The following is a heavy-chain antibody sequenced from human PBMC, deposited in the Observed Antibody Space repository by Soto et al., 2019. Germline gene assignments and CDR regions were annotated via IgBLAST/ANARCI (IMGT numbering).Heavy chain of an antibody. Sequence: QVQLVESGGGVVQPGRSLRLSCAASGFTFSSYGMHWVRQAPGKGLEWVAVISYDGSKKYYADSVKGRFTISRDNSKNTLYQQMTSLRAEDTVVYYCAKDRGRYIRDYYCYGMDVWGQGTTVTVS. CDR3: AKDRGRYIRDYYCYGMDV. D-gene: IGHD3-10*01. V-gene: IGHV3-30*18. CDR1: GFTFSSYG. CDR2: ISYDGSKK. J-gene: IGHJ6*02.